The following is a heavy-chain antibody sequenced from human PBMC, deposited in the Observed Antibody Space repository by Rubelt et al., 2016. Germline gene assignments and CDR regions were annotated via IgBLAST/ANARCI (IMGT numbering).Heavy chain of an antibody. D-gene: IGHD5-24*01. J-gene: IGHJ4*02. CDR3: ARGDRGDGHNYPY. V-gene: IGHV3-48*04. CDR2: ISWNSGSI. Sequence: EVQLVESGGGLVQPGGSLRLSCAASGFTFSSYSMNWVRQAPGKGLEWVSGISWNSGSIGYADSVKGRFTISRDNAKNSLYLQMNSLRAEDTAVYYCARGDRGDGHNYPYWGQGTLVTVSS. CDR1: GFTFSSYS.